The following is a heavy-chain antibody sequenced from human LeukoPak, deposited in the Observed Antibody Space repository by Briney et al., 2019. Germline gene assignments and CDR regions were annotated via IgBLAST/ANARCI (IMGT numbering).Heavy chain of an antibody. CDR1: GRSFSGYY. CDR3: ARNQIAAAGPREFYFDY. J-gene: IGHJ4*02. Sequence: PSETLSLTCAVYGRSFSGYYWSWIRQPPGKGLEWIGEINHSGSTNYNPSLKSRVTISVDTSKNQFSLKLSSVTAADTAVYYCARNQIAAAGPREFYFDYWGQGTLVTVSS. V-gene: IGHV4-34*01. D-gene: IGHD6-13*01. CDR2: INHSGST.